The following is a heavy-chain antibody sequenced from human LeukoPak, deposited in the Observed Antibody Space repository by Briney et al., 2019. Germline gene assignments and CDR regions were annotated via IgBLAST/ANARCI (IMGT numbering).Heavy chain of an antibody. D-gene: IGHD5-18*01. J-gene: IGHJ6*03. Sequence: GGSLRLSCAASGFTFSNYSMNWVRQAPGKGLEWVSAISGSGGSTYYADSVKGRFTISRDNSKNSLYLQMNSLRAEDTAVYYCARDSGGGYSYGYGYYYYYMDVWGKGTTVTVSS. CDR3: ARDSGGGYSYGYGYYYYYMDV. CDR1: GFTFSNYS. V-gene: IGHV3-23*01. CDR2: ISGSGGST.